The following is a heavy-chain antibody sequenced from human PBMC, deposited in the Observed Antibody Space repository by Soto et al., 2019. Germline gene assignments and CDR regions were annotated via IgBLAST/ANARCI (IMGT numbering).Heavy chain of an antibody. V-gene: IGHV1-2*04. D-gene: IGHD2-2*03. J-gene: IGHJ6*02. CDR2: INPNSGGT. CDR1: GYTFTGYY. CDR3: ARLDSITREEGNYYYGMDV. Sequence: ASVKVSCKASGYTFTGYYMHWVRQAPGQGLEWMGWINPNSGGTNYAQKFQGWVTMTRDTSISTAYMELSRLRSDDTAVYYCARLDSITREEGNYYYGMDVWGQGTTVTVSS.